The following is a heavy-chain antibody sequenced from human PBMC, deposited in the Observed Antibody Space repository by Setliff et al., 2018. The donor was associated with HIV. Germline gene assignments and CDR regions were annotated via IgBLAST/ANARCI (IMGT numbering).Heavy chain of an antibody. CDR3: ARHGHFYDSSSSDAFDI. D-gene: IGHD3-22*01. CDR1: GGSISSYY. Sequence: SETLSLTCTVSGGSISSYYWSWIRQPPGRGLEWIGYIYYSGSTNFNPSLESRLAMSVDMSKNHFSLKLRSVTAADTAVYYCARHGHFYDSSSSDAFDIWGHGTMVTVSS. CDR2: IYYSGST. J-gene: IGHJ3*02. V-gene: IGHV4-59*08.